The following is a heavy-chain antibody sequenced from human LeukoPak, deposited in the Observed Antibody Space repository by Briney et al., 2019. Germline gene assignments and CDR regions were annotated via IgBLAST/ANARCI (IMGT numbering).Heavy chain of an antibody. CDR1: GCTFSNYA. D-gene: IGHD5-18*01. V-gene: IGHV1-69*01. CDR2: ITPIFGTA. J-gene: IGHJ4*02. Sequence: ASVKVSCKASGCTFSNYAINWVRQAPGQGLEWMGGITPIFGTANYVQKFQGRVTITADESTSTAYMELSRLRSEDTAIYYCARASSDDTAMATPFAYWGQGTLVTVSS. CDR3: ARASSDDTAMATPFAY.